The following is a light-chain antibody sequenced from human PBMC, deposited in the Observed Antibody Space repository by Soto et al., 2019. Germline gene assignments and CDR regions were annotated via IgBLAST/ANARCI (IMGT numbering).Light chain of an antibody. Sequence: QSALTQPASVSGSPGQSITISCTGTSSDVGSHDLVSWYQQHPGKAPKLIIYEGYKRPSGVSNRFTGSKSGNTASLTISGLQAEDEADYDCCSYATPTLFGGGTELTVL. J-gene: IGLJ2*01. CDR2: EGY. V-gene: IGLV2-23*01. CDR1: SSDVGSHDL. CDR3: CSYATPTL.